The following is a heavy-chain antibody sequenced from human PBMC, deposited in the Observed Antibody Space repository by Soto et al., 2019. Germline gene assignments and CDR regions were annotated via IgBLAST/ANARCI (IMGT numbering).Heavy chain of an antibody. Sequence: GGSLRLSCAASGFTFSSYSMNWVRQAPGKGLEWVSYISSSSTIYYADSVKGRFTISRDNAKNSLYLQMNSLRDEDTAVYYCARDQTYYYDSSGYYLFGDWGQGTLVTV. CDR2: ISSSSTI. V-gene: IGHV3-48*02. J-gene: IGHJ4*02. CDR1: GFTFSSYS. D-gene: IGHD3-22*01. CDR3: ARDQTYYYDSSGYYLFGD.